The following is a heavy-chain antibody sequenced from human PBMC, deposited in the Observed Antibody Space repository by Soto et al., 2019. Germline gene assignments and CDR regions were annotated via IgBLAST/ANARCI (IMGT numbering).Heavy chain of an antibody. CDR1: GFTFSGSA. D-gene: IGHD2-15*01. CDR3: TRLDRLGGRDAFDI. CDR2: IRSKANSYAT. Sequence: GGSLRLSCAASGFTFSGSAMHWVRQASGKGLEWVGRIRSKANSYATAYAASVKGRFTISRDDSKNTAYLQMNSLKTEDTAVYYCTRLDRLGGRDAFDIWGQGTMVTVSS. V-gene: IGHV3-73*01. J-gene: IGHJ3*02.